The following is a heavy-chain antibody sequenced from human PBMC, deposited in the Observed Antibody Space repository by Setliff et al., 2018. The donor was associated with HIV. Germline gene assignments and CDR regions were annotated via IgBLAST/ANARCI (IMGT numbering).Heavy chain of an antibody. CDR3: ARDCRVGWVFTYGMDV. CDR1: GYTFTEFY. CDR2: IYPNTGGT. V-gene: IGHV1-2*02. D-gene: IGHD6-13*01. J-gene: IGHJ6*02. Sequence: ASVKVSCKASGYTFTEFYVHWVRQAPGEGLEWIGWIYPNTGGTNYADSVKGRFTISRDNSKNTLFLQMNSLRPEDTAVYYCARDCRVGWVFTYGMDVWGQGTLVTVSS.